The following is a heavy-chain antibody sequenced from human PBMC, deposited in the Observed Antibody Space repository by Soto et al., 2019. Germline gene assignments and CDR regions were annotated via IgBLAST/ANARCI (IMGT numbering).Heavy chain of an antibody. CDR2: INHSGST. CDR1: GGSISSGGYS. V-gene: IGHV4-30-2*01. Sequence: SETLSLTCAVSGGSISSGGYSWSWIRQPPGKGLEWIGEINHSGSTNYNPSLKSRVTISVDTSKNQFSLKLSSVTAADTAVYYCASWVDYSSSSGHYYYYGMDVWGQGTTVTVSS. CDR3: ASWVDYSSSSGHYYYYGMDV. J-gene: IGHJ6*02. D-gene: IGHD6-6*01.